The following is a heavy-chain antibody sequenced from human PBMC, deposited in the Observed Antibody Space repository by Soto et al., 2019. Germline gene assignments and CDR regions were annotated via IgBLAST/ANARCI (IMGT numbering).Heavy chain of an antibody. Sequence: ASVKVSCKASGYSFTDYHIHWVRQAPGQGLEWMGWISAYNGNTNYAQKLQGRVTMTTDTSTSTAYMELRSLRSDDTAVYYCARDPWSVDVWGQGTTVTVSS. CDR2: ISAYNGNT. D-gene: IGHD2-15*01. J-gene: IGHJ6*02. V-gene: IGHV1-18*04. CDR3: ARDPWSVDV. CDR1: GYSFTDYH.